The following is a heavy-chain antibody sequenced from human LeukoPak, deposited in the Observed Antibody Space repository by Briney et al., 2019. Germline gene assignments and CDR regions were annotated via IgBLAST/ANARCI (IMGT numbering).Heavy chain of an antibody. CDR2: IKQDGSEK. CDR1: GFTFSNYW. D-gene: IGHD3-16*01. J-gene: IGHJ4*02. V-gene: IGHV3-7*01. Sequence: RAGGSLRLSCVASGFTFSNYWMSWVRQAPGKGLEWVANIKQDGSEKNYVDSVKGRFTISRDNAKNSLYLQMNSLRAEDTAVYYCARDPQSGYDYVWGSYGTGGYWGQGTLVTASS. CDR3: ARDPQSGYDYVWGSYGTGGY.